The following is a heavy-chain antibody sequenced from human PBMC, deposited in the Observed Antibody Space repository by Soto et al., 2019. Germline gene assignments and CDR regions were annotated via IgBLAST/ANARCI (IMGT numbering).Heavy chain of an antibody. CDR3: AIDCEWRLPLLGDV. Sequence: GGSLRLSCAASGFTFSDYYMSWIRQAPGKGLEWVSYISSSGSTIYYVDSVKGRFTISRDNAKNSLYLQMNSLRAEDTAVYYCAIDCEWRLPLLGDVWGKGTTVTVSS. D-gene: IGHD3-16*01. CDR2: ISSSGSTI. V-gene: IGHV3-11*01. J-gene: IGHJ6*04. CDR1: GFTFSDYY.